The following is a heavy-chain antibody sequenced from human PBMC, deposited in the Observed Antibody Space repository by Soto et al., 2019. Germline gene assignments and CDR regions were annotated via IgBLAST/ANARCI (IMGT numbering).Heavy chain of an antibody. CDR1: GDSINNYY. CDR3: ARHSLYNRTYHPFDY. CDR2: IYYTGST. Sequence: SETLSLTCTVSGDSINNYYWSWIRQPPGKRLEWIGYIYYTGSTTYNPPLESRVTMSVDTSKNQFSLQLNSVTPEDTAVYYCARHSLYNRTYHPFDYWGQGTLVTVSS. V-gene: IGHV4-59*08. D-gene: IGHD1-20*01. J-gene: IGHJ4*02.